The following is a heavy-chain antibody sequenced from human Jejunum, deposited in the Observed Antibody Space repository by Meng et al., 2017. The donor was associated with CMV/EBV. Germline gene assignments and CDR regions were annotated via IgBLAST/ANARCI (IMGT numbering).Heavy chain of an antibody. CDR3: ARDSRGYSYGQLDY. D-gene: IGHD5-18*01. V-gene: IGHV4-39*07. Sequence: GSISSSSYTSAWLPPPPGKRLSSMRSIYYRGSTSYPPSLNPRLTISVDTSKNQFSLKLSSVTAADTAVYYCARDSRGYSYGQLDYWGQGTLVTVSS. J-gene: IGHJ4*02. CDR1: GSISSSSYT. CDR2: IYYRGST.